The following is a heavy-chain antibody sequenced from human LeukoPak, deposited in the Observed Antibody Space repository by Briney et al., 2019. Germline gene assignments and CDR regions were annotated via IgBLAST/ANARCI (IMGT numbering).Heavy chain of an antibody. D-gene: IGHD3-9*01. J-gene: IGHJ4*02. CDR3: AREYDILTDRFYFDY. Sequence: LSLCCAASGGKIINHCVSCVRQATGKGLEWVANINQDGSEKYYVDSVKGRFTISRDNAKNSLYLQMNSLRAEDTAVYYCAREYDILTDRFYFDYWGQGTLVTVSS. V-gene: IGHV3-7*03. CDR2: INQDGSEK. CDR1: GGKIINHC.